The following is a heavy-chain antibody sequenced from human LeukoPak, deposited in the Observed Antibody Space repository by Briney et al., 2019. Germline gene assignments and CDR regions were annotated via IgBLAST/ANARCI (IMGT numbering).Heavy chain of an antibody. J-gene: IGHJ6*03. D-gene: IGHD2-8*01. CDR2: INPNSGDA. V-gene: IGHV1-2*02. CDR3: ARSAGHCSNGICFTDYYMDV. Sequence: ASVKVSCKASGYTFTGYYMHWVRQAPGQGLEWMGWINPNSGDANSARKFQGRVTMTRDTSVSTAYMYLSSVTSDDSAVYFCARSAGHCSNGICFTDYYMDVWGRGTTVTVSS. CDR1: GYTFTGYY.